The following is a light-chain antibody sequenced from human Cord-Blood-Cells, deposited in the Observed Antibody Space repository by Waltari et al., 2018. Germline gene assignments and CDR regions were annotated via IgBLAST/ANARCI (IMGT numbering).Light chain of an antibody. Sequence: DIQMPQSPSSLSASVLDRVTITCQASQDISNYLNLYQQKPGKAPKLLIYDASNLETGVPSRFSGSGSGTDFTFTISSLQPEDIATYYCQQYDNLPYTFGQGTKLEIK. V-gene: IGKV1-33*01. CDR2: DAS. CDR3: QQYDNLPYT. J-gene: IGKJ2*01. CDR1: QDISNY.